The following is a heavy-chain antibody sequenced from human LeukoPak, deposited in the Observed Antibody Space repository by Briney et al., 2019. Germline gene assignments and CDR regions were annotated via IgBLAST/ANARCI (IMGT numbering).Heavy chain of an antibody. Sequence: SETLSLTCAVYGGSFSAYYWSWVRQPPGKGLEWIGETLHSGSTSYNPSLQSRVTMSINTSKSQFSLRLTSVTAADTAIYYCARNGDYSLGSWGQGTLVTVSS. CDR3: ARNGDYSLGS. CDR2: TLHSGST. CDR1: GGSFSAYY. D-gene: IGHD4-17*01. J-gene: IGHJ4*02. V-gene: IGHV4-34*12.